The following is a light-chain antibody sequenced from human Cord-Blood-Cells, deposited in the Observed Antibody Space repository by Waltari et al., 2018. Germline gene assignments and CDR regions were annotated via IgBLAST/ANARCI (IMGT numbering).Light chain of an antibody. Sequence: DIQMTQSPSSLSASVGDRVTITCRASQSISSYLNWYQQKPGKAPKLLIYAASSLQSWVPSRFSGSGSGTDFTLTICSLQPEDFSTYYCQLSYSTPWTFGQGTKDEIK. CDR1: QSISSY. J-gene: IGKJ1*01. CDR2: AAS. CDR3: QLSYSTPWT. V-gene: IGKV1-39*01.